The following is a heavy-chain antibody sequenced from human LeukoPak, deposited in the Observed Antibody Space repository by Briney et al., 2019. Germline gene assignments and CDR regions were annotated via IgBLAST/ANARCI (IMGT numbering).Heavy chain of an antibody. CDR2: ISSSGSTI. CDR1: GFTFSSYE. Sequence: GGSLRLSCAASGFTFSSYEMNWVRQAPGKGLEWVSYISSSGSTIYYADSVKGRFTISRDNAKNSLYLQMNSLRAEDTAVYYCARDIVGAPVTWGQGTLVTVSS. CDR3: ARDIVGAPVT. V-gene: IGHV3-48*03. D-gene: IGHD1-26*01. J-gene: IGHJ5*02.